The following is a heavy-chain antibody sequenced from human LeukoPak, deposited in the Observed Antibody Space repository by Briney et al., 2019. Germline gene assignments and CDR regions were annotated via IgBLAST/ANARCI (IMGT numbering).Heavy chain of an antibody. CDR1: GFTFSSYA. D-gene: IGHD5-12*01. CDR2: ISGSGSNT. V-gene: IGHV3-23*01. Sequence: GGSLRLSCAASGFTFSSYAMSWVRQAPGKGLEWVSVISGSGSNTYYADSVKGRFTISRDNSKNTLYLQMNSLRAEATAVYYCANIPRGYSGYEGSNSGYWGQGAMVTVSS. CDR3: ANIPRGYSGYEGSNSGY. J-gene: IGHJ4*02.